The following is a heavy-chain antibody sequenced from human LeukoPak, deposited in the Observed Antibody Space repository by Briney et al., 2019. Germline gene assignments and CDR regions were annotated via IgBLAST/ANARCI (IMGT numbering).Heavy chain of an antibody. J-gene: IGHJ4*02. CDR1: GGSISSSDW. Sequence: PSETLSLTCAVSGGSISSSDWWSWVRQPPGRRLEWIGYIWRSDHTNYNPSLKSRVTMSLDKSKNQFSPKLSSVTAADTAVYYCARDPHCSSTNCPFDFWGQGTLVIVSS. CDR2: IWRSDHT. V-gene: IGHV4-4*02. CDR3: ARDPHCSSTNCPFDF. D-gene: IGHD2-2*01.